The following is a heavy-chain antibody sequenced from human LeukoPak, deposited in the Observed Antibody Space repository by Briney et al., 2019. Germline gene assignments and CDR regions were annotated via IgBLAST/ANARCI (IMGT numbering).Heavy chain of an antibody. CDR2: ISGSGGST. D-gene: IGHD3-22*01. V-gene: IGHV3-23*01. CDR1: GFTFSSYA. Sequence: GGSLRLSCAASGFTFSSYAMSWVRQAPGEGLEWVSAISGSGGSTYYADSVKGRFTISRDNSKNTLYLQMNSLRAEDTAVYYCAKARYYDSSGRPGGYWGQGTLVTVSS. CDR3: AKARYYDSSGRPGGY. J-gene: IGHJ4*02.